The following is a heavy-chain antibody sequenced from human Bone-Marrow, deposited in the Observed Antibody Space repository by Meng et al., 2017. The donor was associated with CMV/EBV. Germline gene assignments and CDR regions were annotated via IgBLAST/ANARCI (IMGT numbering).Heavy chain of an antibody. J-gene: IGHJ4*03. CDR2: ISTNSNYI. V-gene: IGHV3-11*05. CDR3: VRERDSGSYPDY. D-gene: IGHD1-26*01. Sequence: QVQLVESGGGLVRPGGSLRRPCSASGFPFSDYYMTWIRQAPGKGLEWVSYISTNSNYIKYADSVKGRFTISRDNAKNSLYLQMNSLRAEDTAIYYCVRERDSGSYPDYWGQGTLVTVSS. CDR1: GFPFSDYY.